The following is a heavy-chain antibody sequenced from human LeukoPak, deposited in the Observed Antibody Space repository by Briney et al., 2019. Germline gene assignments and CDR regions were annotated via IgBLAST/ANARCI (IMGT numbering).Heavy chain of an antibody. J-gene: IGHJ3*02. V-gene: IGHV4-59*01. CDR2: IYYSGST. CDR3: AMAELHDVFDI. Sequence: SETLSLTCTASGGSISSYHWSWIRQPPGKGLEWIGYIYYSGSTNYNPSLKSRVTISVDTSKNQFSLKLSSVTAADTAVYYCAMAELHDVFDIWGQGTKVTVSS. CDR1: GGSISSYH. D-gene: IGHD1-26*01.